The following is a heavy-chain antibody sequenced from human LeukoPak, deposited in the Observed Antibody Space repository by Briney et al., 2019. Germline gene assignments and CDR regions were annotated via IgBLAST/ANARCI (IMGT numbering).Heavy chain of an antibody. Sequence: SQTLSLTCAISGDSVSGNSVSWHWIRQSPSRGLEWLGRTYRRSKWYNDYAVSVKSRVTINPDASENQFSLHLNSVTPEDTAVYYCARAYNFAFGYWGQGTLVTVSS. D-gene: IGHD1-1*01. CDR2: TYRRSKWYN. V-gene: IGHV6-1*01. CDR3: ARAYNFAFGY. CDR1: GDSVSGNSVS. J-gene: IGHJ4*02.